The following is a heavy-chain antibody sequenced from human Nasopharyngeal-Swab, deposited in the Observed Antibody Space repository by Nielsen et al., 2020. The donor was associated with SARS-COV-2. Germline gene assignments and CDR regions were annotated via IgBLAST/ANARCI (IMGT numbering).Heavy chain of an antibody. D-gene: IGHD1-14*01. CDR1: GYTLTESS. J-gene: IGHJ4*02. CDR3: ATNHDY. V-gene: IGHV1-24*01. CDR2: FDPEDGET. Sequence: ASVQVSCKVSGYTLTESSMHWVRQAPGKGLEGMGGFDPEDGETIYAQKFQGRVTMTEDTSTSTAYMELSSLRSEDKDVYYCATNHDYWGQGTLVTVSS.